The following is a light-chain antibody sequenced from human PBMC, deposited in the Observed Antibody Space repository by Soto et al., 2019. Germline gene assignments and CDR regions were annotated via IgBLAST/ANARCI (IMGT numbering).Light chain of an antibody. V-gene: IGKV3-20*01. CDR3: QQYVSSVT. Sequence: EIVLTQSPCSLSLSPGERATLSCRASQSVDSSFFAWYQQKPGQAPRLLIYGASNRATGIPDRFSGSVSGTDFTLTISRLEPEDFAVYYCQQYVSSVTFGQGTKVEIK. CDR1: QSVDSSF. CDR2: GAS. J-gene: IGKJ1*01.